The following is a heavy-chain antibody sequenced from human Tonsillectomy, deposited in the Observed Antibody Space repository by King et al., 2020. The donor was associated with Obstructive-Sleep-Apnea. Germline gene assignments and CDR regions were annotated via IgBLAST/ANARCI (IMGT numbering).Heavy chain of an antibody. D-gene: IGHD3-3*01. J-gene: IGHJ4*02. CDR3: VRGMEAAVRGYFAF. V-gene: IGHV3-9*01. CDR2: ISWNSGTN. CDR1: GFTFDDYA. Sequence: VQLVESGGGLVQPGRSLRLSCTASGFTFDDYAINWVRQVPGKGLEWVSGISWNSGTNGYADSVKGRFIISRDNAKKSVYLQMNTLRHEDWALYFCVRGMEAAVRGYFAFWGQGTQVTVSS.